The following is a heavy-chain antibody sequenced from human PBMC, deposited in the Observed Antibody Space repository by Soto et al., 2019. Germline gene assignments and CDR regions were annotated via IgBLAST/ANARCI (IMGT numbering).Heavy chain of an antibody. J-gene: IGHJ5*02. V-gene: IGHV4-31*03. CDR3: ARADSSSWYECLVWFDP. CDR2: IYYSGST. CDR1: GGSISSGGYY. D-gene: IGHD6-13*01. Sequence: PSETLSLTCTVSGGSISSGGYYWSWIRQHPGKGLEWIGYIYYSGSTYYNPSLKSRATISVDTSKNPFSLKLSSVTAAFTAVYYCARADSSSWYECLVWFDPWGQGTLVTVSS.